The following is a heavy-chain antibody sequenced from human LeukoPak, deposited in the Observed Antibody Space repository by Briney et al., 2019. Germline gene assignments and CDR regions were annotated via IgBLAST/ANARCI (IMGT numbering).Heavy chain of an antibody. J-gene: IGHJ4*02. CDR1: GFTFSSYA. Sequence: GGSLRLSCAASGFTFSSYAMSWVRQAPGKGLEWVSAISGSGGSTYYADSVKGRFTISRDNSKNTLYLQMNSLRAEDTAVYYCANPYCSSTSCYTDYWGQGTLVTVSS. CDR3: ANPYCSSTSCYTDY. CDR2: ISGSGGST. D-gene: IGHD2-2*02. V-gene: IGHV3-23*01.